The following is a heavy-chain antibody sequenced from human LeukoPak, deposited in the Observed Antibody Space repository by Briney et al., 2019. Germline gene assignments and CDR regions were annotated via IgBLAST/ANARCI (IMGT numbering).Heavy chain of an antibody. CDR3: AKGHSSSWSDWFDP. V-gene: IGHV3-9*01. CDR2: ISWNSGSI. Sequence: SLRLSCAASGFTFDDYAMHWVRQVPGKGLEWVSGISWNSGSIGYADSVKGRFTISRDNAKNSLYLQMNSLRAEDTALYYCAKGHSSSWSDWFDPWGQGTLVTVSS. J-gene: IGHJ5*02. CDR1: GFTFDDYA. D-gene: IGHD6-13*01.